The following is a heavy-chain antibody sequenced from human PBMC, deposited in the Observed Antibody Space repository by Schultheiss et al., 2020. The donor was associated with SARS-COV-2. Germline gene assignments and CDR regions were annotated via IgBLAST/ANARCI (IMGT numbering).Heavy chain of an antibody. CDR2: IYYSGST. CDR1: GGSFSGYY. V-gene: IGHV4-34*01. Sequence: SETLSLTCAVYGGSFSGYYWGWIRQHPGKGLEWIGHIYYSGSTNYNPSLKSRVTISVDTSKNQFSLQLNSVTPEDTAVYYCARKPDFWSGRFYYYGMDVWGQGTTVTVSS. D-gene: IGHD3-3*01. CDR3: ARKPDFWSGRFYYYGMDV. J-gene: IGHJ6*02.